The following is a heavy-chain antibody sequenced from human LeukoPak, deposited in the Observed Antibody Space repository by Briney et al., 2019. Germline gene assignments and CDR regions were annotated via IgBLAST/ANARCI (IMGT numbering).Heavy chain of an antibody. V-gene: IGHV3-11*01. CDR1: GFTFSDYY. CDR2: LSSSGSSI. D-gene: IGHD6-13*01. J-gene: IGHJ6*03. Sequence: GGSLRLSCAASGFTFSDYYMSWIRQAPGKGLEWVSYLSSSGSSIYYADSAKGRFTISRGNAKNSLFLQMNSLRAEDTAVYYCARVADSWPGYYYYFMDVWGKGTTVTVSS. CDR3: ARVADSWPGYYYYFMDV.